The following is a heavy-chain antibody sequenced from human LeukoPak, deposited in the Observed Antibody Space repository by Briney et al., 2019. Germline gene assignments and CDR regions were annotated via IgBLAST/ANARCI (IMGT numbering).Heavy chain of an antibody. CDR2: IYYTGST. CDR1: GGSIGSSTYY. J-gene: IGHJ3*02. Sequence: SETLSLTCNVSGGSIGSSTYYWGWIRQPPGKGLEWIGSIYYTGSTYYNTSPKSRVTISVDTSKNQFSLKMSSVTAADTAVYYCARDYDYYDSSGQWGAFDIWGQGTMVIVSS. D-gene: IGHD3-22*01. CDR3: ARDYDYYDSSGQWGAFDI. V-gene: IGHV4-39*07.